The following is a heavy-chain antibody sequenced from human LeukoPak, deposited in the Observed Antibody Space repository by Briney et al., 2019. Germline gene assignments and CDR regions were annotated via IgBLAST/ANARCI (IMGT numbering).Heavy chain of an antibody. CDR2: IGSDGSSA. CDR1: GFTFSSDF. V-gene: IGHV3-74*01. D-gene: IGHD4/OR15-4a*01. J-gene: IGHJ3*02. CDR3: ALSCDYDHPDARDI. Sequence: GGSLRLSCAASGFTFSSDFIHWFRQGPGKGLVWVSRIGSDGSSASSADSVKGRFTISRDNAKNTVFLQMYSLRAEDTAIYYCALSCDYDHPDARDIWGRGTMVTVSS.